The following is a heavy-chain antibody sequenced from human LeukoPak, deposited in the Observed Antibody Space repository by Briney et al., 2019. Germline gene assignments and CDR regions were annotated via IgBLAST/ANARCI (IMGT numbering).Heavy chain of an antibody. J-gene: IGHJ4*02. V-gene: IGHV3-23*01. Sequence: PGGSLRLSCAASGFTFSSYAMSWVRQAPGKGLEWVSAISGSGGSTYYADSVKGRFTISRDNAKNSLYLQMNSLRAEDTAVYYCARGTLVATVPGFDYWGQGTLVTVSS. CDR1: GFTFSSYA. D-gene: IGHD5-12*01. CDR2: ISGSGGST. CDR3: ARGTLVATVPGFDY.